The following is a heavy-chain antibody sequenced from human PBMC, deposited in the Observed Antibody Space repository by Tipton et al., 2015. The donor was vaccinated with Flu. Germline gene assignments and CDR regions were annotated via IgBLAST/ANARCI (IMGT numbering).Heavy chain of an antibody. CDR2: ICPGSP. CDR3: ARNWYYYDTAAYYALEYLDY. Sequence: TLSLTCSVSGGSIGSPYCWWWVRQSPGQGLEWIGNICPGSPYYNSSLRIRVTISLVTYKIQFSLRLTSVTAADTAVYFCARNWYYYDTAAYYALEYLDYWGQGALFTLSS. J-gene: IGHJ4*02. D-gene: IGHD3-22*01. V-gene: IGHV4-38-2*01. CDR1: GGSIGSPYC.